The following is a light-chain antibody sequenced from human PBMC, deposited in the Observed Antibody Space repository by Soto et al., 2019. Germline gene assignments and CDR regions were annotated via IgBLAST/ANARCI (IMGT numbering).Light chain of an antibody. J-gene: IGLJ3*02. CDR1: SSNIAYNA. Sequence: QSVLTQPPSVSEAPRQRVTISCSGSSSNIAYNAVNWYQQLPGKAPKLLIYSDDLLPSGVSDRFSGSKSGTSASLAISGLQSEDEADYFCSVWDDSLNGWVFGGGTQLTVL. CDR3: SVWDDSLNGWV. CDR2: SDD. V-gene: IGLV1-36*01.